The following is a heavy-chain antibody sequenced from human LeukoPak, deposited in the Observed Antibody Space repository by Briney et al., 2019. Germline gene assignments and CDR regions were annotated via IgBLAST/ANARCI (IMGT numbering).Heavy chain of an antibody. V-gene: IGHV3-23*01. CDR3: AKDGGGAGSYYSASPHFDF. Sequence: GRTLRLSHAASGFTFTSYAMSGVRQAPGRGGEGVSAISGSGGGTFYADSVKGRFTISRDNAENTLYLQMNSLRAEDTAIYYCAKDGGGAGSYYSASPHFDFWGQGTLVTVSS. D-gene: IGHD3-10*01. CDR1: GFTFTSYA. CDR2: ISGSGGGT. J-gene: IGHJ4*02.